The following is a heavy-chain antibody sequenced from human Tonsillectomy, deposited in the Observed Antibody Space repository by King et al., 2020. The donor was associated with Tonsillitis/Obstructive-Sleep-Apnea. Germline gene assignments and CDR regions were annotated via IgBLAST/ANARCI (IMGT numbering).Heavy chain of an antibody. CDR3: AREDYYYNMDV. J-gene: IGHJ6*03. CDR2: ITNNGGGT. Sequence: QLVQSGGGLVQPGGSLRLSCAASGFTFSSYAMHWVRQAPGKGLEYVSSITNNGGGTFYANSVKGRFTISRDNSKNTLYLPMGTLRADDMAVYYCAREDYYYNMDVWGKGTTGTVSS. CDR1: GFTFSSYA. V-gene: IGHV3-64*01.